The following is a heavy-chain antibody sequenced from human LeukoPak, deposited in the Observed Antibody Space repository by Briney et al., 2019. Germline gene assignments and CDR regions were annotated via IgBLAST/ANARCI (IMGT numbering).Heavy chain of an antibody. V-gene: IGHV4-34*01. Sequence: SETLSLTCAVYGGSFSGYYWSWIRQPPGKGLEWIGEINHSGSTNYNPFLKSRVTISVDTSKNQFSLNLNSVTATDTAVYYCARGGVERYCSGGSCYGWFDPWGQGTLVTVSS. CDR2: INHSGST. J-gene: IGHJ5*02. CDR1: GGSFSGYY. CDR3: ARGGVERYCSGGSCYGWFDP. D-gene: IGHD2-15*01.